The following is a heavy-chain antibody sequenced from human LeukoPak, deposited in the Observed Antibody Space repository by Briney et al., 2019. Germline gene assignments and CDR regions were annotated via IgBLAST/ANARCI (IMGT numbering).Heavy chain of an antibody. Sequence: PGGSLRLSCAASGFTFSSYAMTWVRQAPGKGLEWVSAISGSGGSTYYADSVKDRFTISRDNSKNTLYLQMNSLRAEDTAVYYCARDGTGSGFDYWGHGTLVTVSS. V-gene: IGHV3-23*01. J-gene: IGHJ4*01. CDR2: ISGSGGST. D-gene: IGHD1-7*01. CDR1: GFTFSSYA. CDR3: ARDGTGSGFDY.